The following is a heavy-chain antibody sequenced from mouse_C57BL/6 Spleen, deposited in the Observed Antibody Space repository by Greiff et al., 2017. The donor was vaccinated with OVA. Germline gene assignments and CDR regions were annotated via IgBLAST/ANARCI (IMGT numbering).Heavy chain of an antibody. CDR2: IYPGDGDT. V-gene: IGHV1-80*01. D-gene: IGHD2-1*01. Sequence: QVQLQQSGAELVKPGASVKISCKASGYAFSSYWMNWVKQRPGKGLEWIGQIYPGDGDTNYNGKFKGKATLTADKSSSTAYMQLSSLTSEDSAVYFCARLSGNYVAWFAYWGQGTLVTVSA. CDR3: ARLSGNYVAWFAY. J-gene: IGHJ3*01. CDR1: GYAFSSYW.